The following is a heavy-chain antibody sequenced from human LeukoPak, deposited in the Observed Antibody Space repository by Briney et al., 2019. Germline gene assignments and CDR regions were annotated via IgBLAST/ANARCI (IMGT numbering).Heavy chain of an antibody. CDR2: INPNSGGT. V-gene: IGHV1-2*02. CDR3: ARGGILGYCSSTSCQNWFDP. Sequence: ASVKVSCKASGYTFTGYYMHWVRQAPGQGLEWMGWINPNSGGTNYAQKFQGRVTMTRNTSISTAYMELSSLRSEDTAVYYCARGGILGYCSSTSCQNWFDPWGQGTLVTVSS. CDR1: GYTFTGYY. D-gene: IGHD2-2*01. J-gene: IGHJ5*02.